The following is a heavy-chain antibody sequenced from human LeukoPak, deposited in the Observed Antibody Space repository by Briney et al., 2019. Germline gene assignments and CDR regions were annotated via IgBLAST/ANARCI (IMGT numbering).Heavy chain of an antibody. CDR2: ISGRAGST. V-gene: IGHV3-23*01. CDR1: GFTFSSYA. J-gene: IGHJ4*02. D-gene: IGHD6-19*01. Sequence: GGSLRLSCAASGFTFSSYAMNWVRQAPGKGLEWVSAISGRAGSTSYADSVKGRFTISRDNSKNTLYLQMNSLRAEDTAVYYCAKDGVAGKIMYYFDYWGQGTLVTVSS. CDR3: AKDGVAGKIMYYFDY.